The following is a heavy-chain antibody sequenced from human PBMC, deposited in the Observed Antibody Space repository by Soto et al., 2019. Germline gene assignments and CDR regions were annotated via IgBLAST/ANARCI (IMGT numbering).Heavy chain of an antibody. V-gene: IGHV3-64D*06. Sequence: GSLRLSCSASGFTFIEYSMHFFRHSPWKGLQYVSTISSDGDITYYADSVKGRFTISRDNSKNTLYLQMNSLRPEDTAVYYCVKVSTFYDILTGYYSTNFFDPWGQGTLVTVSS. CDR1: GFTFIEYS. D-gene: IGHD3-9*01. CDR3: VKVSTFYDILTGYYSTNFFDP. J-gene: IGHJ5*02. CDR2: ISSDGDIT.